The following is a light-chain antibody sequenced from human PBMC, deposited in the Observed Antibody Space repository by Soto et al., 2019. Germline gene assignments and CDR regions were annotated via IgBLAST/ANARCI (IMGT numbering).Light chain of an antibody. Sequence: EVVLTQSSVTLSLSPGERATLSCRASQSVTTYFAWYQQKPGQAPRLLIYDASTRATGIPARFGGSGSGTDFTLTISSLQPEDFATYYCQQLNSYPLTFGGGTKVDIK. CDR3: QQLNSYPLT. CDR1: QSVTTY. V-gene: IGKV3-11*01. CDR2: DAS. J-gene: IGKJ4*01.